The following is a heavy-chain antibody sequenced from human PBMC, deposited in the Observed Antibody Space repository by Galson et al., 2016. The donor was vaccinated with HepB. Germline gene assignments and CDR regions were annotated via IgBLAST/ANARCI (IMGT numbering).Heavy chain of an antibody. Sequence: SLRLSCAASGFIFDTYDMTWVRQAPGKGLEWISTIDASGSDTFYADAVKGRFTISRDNFKNILYLQMNTLRVEDTALYYCAKGGRLHITDVWGQGTTVTVSS. CDR2: IDASGSDT. J-gene: IGHJ6*02. V-gene: IGHV3-23*01. D-gene: IGHD3-16*01. CDR1: GFIFDTYD. CDR3: AKGGRLHITDV.